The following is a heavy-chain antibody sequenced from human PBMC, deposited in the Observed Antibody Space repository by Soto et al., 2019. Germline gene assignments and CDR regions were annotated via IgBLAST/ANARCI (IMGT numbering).Heavy chain of an antibody. CDR2: IRSKANSYAT. V-gene: IGHV3-73*01. Sequence: GGSLRLSCAASGFTFSGSAMHWVRQASGKGLEWVGRIRSKANSYATAYAASVKGRFTISRDDSKNTAYLQMNSLKTEDTAVYYCTSHTGYSGWYGEYFYYGMDVWGQGTTVTISS. CDR3: TSHTGYSGWYGEYFYYGMDV. CDR1: GFTFSGSA. J-gene: IGHJ6*02. D-gene: IGHD5-12*01.